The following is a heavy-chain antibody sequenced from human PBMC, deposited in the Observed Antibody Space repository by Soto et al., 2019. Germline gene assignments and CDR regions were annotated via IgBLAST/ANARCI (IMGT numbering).Heavy chain of an antibody. CDR2: VCPGGRT. J-gene: IGHJ5*02. CDR1: GGSFNNYC. Sequence: QVRLQQWGAGLVRPSETLSLTCAVYGGSFNNYCWSWIRQPPGKGLEWIGEVCPGGRTNYSPTLKREVRIAVEGSKNQSSLRLTSVTVADTAVYYCARGEYGQYDAYNWFDPWGQGNLVIVAS. CDR3: ARGEYGQYDAYNWFDP. V-gene: IGHV4-34*02. D-gene: IGHD3-10*01.